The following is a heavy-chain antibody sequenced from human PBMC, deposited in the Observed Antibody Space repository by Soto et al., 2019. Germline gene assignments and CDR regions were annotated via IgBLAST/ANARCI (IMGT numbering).Heavy chain of an antibody. J-gene: IGHJ6*03. CDR3: AKAAVAGYYYYYYMDV. CDR2: ISGSGGST. CDR1: GFTFSSYA. V-gene: IGHV3-23*01. D-gene: IGHD6-19*01. Sequence: GGSLILSCAASGFTFSSYAMSWVRHAPGKGLEWVSAISGSGGSTYYADSVKGRFTISRDNSKNTLYLQMNSLRAEDTAVYYCAKAAVAGYYYYYYMDVWGKGTTVTVSS.